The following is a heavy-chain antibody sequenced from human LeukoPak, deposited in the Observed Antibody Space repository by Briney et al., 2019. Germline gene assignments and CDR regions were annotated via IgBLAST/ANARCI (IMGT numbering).Heavy chain of an antibody. CDR2: ISGRGGST. CDR1: APTFSSYA. V-gene: IGHV3-23*01. J-gene: IGHJ6*03. D-gene: IGHD5-18*01. CDR3: ARDGFSSGYGWGGGYYYYYMDV. Sequence: PGRSLTLARAPSAPTFSSYATSSVRHAPGKGREWATSISGRGGSTNYADSVKGRFTISRDNAKNSLYLQMNSLRVEDTAVYYCARDGFSSGYGWGGGYYYYYMDVWGTGTTVTVSS.